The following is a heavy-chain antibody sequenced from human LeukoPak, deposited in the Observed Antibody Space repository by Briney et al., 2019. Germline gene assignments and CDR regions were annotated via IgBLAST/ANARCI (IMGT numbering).Heavy chain of an antibody. J-gene: IGHJ6*03. CDR3: ATLTGTDLNMDV. D-gene: IGHD3-9*01. CDR2: INPSGGST. CDR1: GYTFTSYY. V-gene: IGHV1-46*01. Sequence: GASVKVSCKASGYTFTSYYMHWVRQAPGQGLEWMGIINPSGGSTSYAQRFQGRVTMTRDTSTSTVYMELSSLRSEDTAVYYCATLTGTDLNMDVWGKGTTVTVSS.